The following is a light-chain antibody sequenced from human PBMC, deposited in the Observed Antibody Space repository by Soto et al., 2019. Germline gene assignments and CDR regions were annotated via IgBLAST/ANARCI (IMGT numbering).Light chain of an antibody. V-gene: IGKV1-5*01. CDR1: QSISTW. CDR3: QQYNGYPYP. Sequence: DIQMTQSPSTLSASVGDRVTFTCRASQSISTWLAWYHQKPGEAPKLLIYDASSLENGVPSRFSGSGSGTEFTLSISSLQPNDFATYYCQQYNGYPYPFGQGTKLEIK. J-gene: IGKJ2*01. CDR2: DAS.